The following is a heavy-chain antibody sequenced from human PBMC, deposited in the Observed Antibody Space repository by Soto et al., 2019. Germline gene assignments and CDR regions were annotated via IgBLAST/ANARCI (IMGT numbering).Heavy chain of an antibody. J-gene: IGHJ4*02. CDR3: AKLESGSCAN. CDR1: GFTFSSYA. Sequence: PGGSLRLSCAASGFTFSSYAMSWVRQAPGKGLEWVSVISGSGGNTYYADSVKGRLTISRDNSKNTLYLQMNSLRAEDTALYYCAKLESGSCANWGQGTLVTVSS. V-gene: IGHV3-23*01. CDR2: ISGSGGNT. D-gene: IGHD1-26*01.